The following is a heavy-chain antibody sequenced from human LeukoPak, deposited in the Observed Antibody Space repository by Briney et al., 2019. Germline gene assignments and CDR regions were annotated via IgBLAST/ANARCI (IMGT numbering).Heavy chain of an antibody. CDR1: GGSISSSSYY. CDR2: IYYSGST. J-gene: IGHJ4*02. CDR3: ARVTYYYDSSGYYEHALTP. D-gene: IGHD3-22*01. Sequence: SETLSLTCTVSGGSISSSSYYWGWIRQPPGKGLEWIGSIYYSGSTYYNPSLKSRVTISVDTSKNQFSLKLSSVTAADTAVYYCARVTYYYDSSGYYEHALTPWGQGTLVTVSS. V-gene: IGHV4-39*07.